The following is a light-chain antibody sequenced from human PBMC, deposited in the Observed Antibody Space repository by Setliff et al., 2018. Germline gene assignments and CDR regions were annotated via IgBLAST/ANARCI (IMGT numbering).Light chain of an antibody. CDR2: AAS. J-gene: IGKJ1*01. Sequence: DIQMTQSPSSLSASVGDRVTITCRASQSINNYLNWYQQKPGKAPKVLIYAASSLQSGVPSRFSGSGSGTDFTLTISSLQPEDVATYYCQQSYNVVTWTFGQGTKV. CDR3: QQSYNVVTWT. CDR1: QSINNY. V-gene: IGKV1-39*01.